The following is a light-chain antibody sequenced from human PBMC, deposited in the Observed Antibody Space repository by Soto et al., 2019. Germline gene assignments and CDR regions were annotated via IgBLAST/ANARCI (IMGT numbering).Light chain of an antibody. J-gene: IGKJ1*01. CDR1: QSVASAY. CDR2: GAS. V-gene: IGKV3-20*01. CDR3: QQYGASRWT. Sequence: EIVLTQSPGTLSLSPGERASLSCRANQSVASAYLAWYQHKPGQAPRLLIFGASSRATGIPDRFSGSGSGTELPPHIRRLEPEEYAVYYCQQYGASRWTFGQGTKVEAK.